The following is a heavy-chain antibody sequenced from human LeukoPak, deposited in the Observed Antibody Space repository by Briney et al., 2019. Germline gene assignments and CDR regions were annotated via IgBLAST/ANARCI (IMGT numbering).Heavy chain of an antibody. CDR3: AKGSGWEASYFYYYMDV. V-gene: IGHV3-23*01. CDR1: GFTFSSYG. CDR2: ISGSGGST. J-gene: IGHJ6*03. D-gene: IGHD1-26*01. Sequence: PGGTLRLSCAASGFTFSSYGMSWVRQAPGKGLEWVSAISGSGGSTYYADSVKGRFTISRDNSKNTLYLQMNSLRAEDTAVYFCAKGSGWEASYFYYYMDVWAKGPRSPSP.